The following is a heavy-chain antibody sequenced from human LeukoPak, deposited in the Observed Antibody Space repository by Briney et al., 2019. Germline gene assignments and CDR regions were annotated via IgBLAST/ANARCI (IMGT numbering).Heavy chain of an antibody. CDR3: AKDLGYCSSTSCYGRYDY. D-gene: IGHD2-2*01. Sequence: GGSLRLSCAAPGFTFSSYAMSWVRQAPGKGLEWVSAISGSGGSTYYADSVKGRFTISRDNSKNTLYLQMNSLRAEDTAVYYCAKDLGYCSSTSCYGRYDYWGQGTLVAVSS. V-gene: IGHV3-23*01. J-gene: IGHJ4*02. CDR2: ISGSGGST. CDR1: GFTFSSYA.